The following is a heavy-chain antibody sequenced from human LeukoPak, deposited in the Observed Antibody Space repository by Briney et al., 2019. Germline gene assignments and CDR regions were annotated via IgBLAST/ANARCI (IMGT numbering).Heavy chain of an antibody. J-gene: IGHJ3*02. Sequence: ASVKVSCKASGYTFTSYGISWVRQAPGQGLEWMGWISAYNGNTNYAQKLQGRVTMTTDTSTSTAYMELRSLRSDDTAVHYCARVSMVRGAQDAFDIWGQGTMVTVSS. V-gene: IGHV1-18*01. CDR3: ARVSMVRGAQDAFDI. CDR2: ISAYNGNT. CDR1: GYTFTSYG. D-gene: IGHD3-10*01.